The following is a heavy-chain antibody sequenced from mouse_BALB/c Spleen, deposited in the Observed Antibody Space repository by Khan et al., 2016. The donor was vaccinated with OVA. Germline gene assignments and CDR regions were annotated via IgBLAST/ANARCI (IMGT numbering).Heavy chain of an antibody. Sequence: EVELVESGGDLVKPGGSLKLSCAASGFTFSSYGMSWVRQTPDKMLEWVAAISSGGSYTYYPDSFTGRFTISRDTAKNTLYLQMSSLKSEDTAMEYCARKTGYYEGSDMDYRGQGTSVTVSS. V-gene: IGHV5-6*01. CDR3: ARKTGYYEGSDMDY. CDR1: GFTFSSYG. CDR2: ISSGGSYT. J-gene: IGHJ4*01. D-gene: IGHD2-3*01.